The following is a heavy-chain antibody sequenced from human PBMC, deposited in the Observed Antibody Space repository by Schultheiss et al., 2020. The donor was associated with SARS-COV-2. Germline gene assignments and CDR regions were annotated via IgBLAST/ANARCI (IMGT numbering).Heavy chain of an antibody. CDR3: ARDVAWFGRNGMDV. Sequence: GASLKISCTASGFTFGDYAMHWVRQAPGKGLEWVADISYDGSDEFYGDSVKGQFTVSRDNSKNTVYLQMNSLRAEDTAVYYCARDVAWFGRNGMDVWGQGTTVTVSS. CDR1: GFTFGDYA. CDR2: ISYDGSDE. D-gene: IGHD3-10*01. V-gene: IGHV3-30*01. J-gene: IGHJ6*02.